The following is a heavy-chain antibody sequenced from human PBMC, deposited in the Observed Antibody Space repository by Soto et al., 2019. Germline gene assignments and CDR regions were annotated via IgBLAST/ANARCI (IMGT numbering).Heavy chain of an antibody. V-gene: IGHV4-39*01. CDR2: IYYSGST. CDR3: ATVLWFGELLPY. CDR1: GGSISSSSYY. J-gene: IGHJ4*02. Sequence: ASETLSLTCTVSGGSISSSSYYWGWIRQPPGKGLEWIGSIYYSGSTYYNPSLKSRVTISVDTSKNQFSLKLSSVTAADTAVYYCATVLWFGELLPYSGQGTLVTVSS. D-gene: IGHD3-10*01.